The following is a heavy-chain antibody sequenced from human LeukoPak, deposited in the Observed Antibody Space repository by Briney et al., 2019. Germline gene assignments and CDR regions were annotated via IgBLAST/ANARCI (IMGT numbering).Heavy chain of an antibody. Sequence: GGSLRLSCAASGFTFSNYEMNWVRQAPGKGLEWVSYISASGSTIHYADSVKGRFTISRDNAKNSLYLRMNSLRAEDTAVYYCARGWLQLDYWGQGTLVTVSS. CDR1: GFTFSNYE. CDR2: ISASGSTI. CDR3: ARGWLQLDY. V-gene: IGHV3-48*03. J-gene: IGHJ4*02. D-gene: IGHD5-24*01.